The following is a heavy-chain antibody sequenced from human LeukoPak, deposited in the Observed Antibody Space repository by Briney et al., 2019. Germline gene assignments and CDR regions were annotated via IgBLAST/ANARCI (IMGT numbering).Heavy chain of an antibody. J-gene: IGHJ3*02. CDR1: GFTFSSYA. CDR3: AKFLSCYGSGSYNVAFDI. D-gene: IGHD3-10*01. V-gene: IGHV3-23*01. CDR2: ISGSGGST. Sequence: GGSLRLSCAASGFTFSSYAMSWVRQAPGKGLEWVSAISGSGGSTYYADSVKGRFTISRDNSKNTLYLQMNSLRAEDTAVYYCAKFLSCYGSGSYNVAFDIWGQGTMVTVSS.